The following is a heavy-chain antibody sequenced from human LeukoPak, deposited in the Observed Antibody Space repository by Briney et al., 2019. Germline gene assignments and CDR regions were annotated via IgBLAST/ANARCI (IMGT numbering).Heavy chain of an antibody. J-gene: IGHJ4*02. D-gene: IGHD6-6*01. V-gene: IGHV4-59*08. CDR3: ARHFAYSSSSYFDY. Sequence: NPSETLSLTCSVSGGSVSNYYWSWIRQPPGKGLEWLGYVYYTGSTNYNPSLKSRVTMFEDKSKNQFSLRLYSVTVADTVVYYCARHFAYSSSSYFDYWGQGSLVTVSS. CDR1: GGSVSNYY. CDR2: VYYTGST.